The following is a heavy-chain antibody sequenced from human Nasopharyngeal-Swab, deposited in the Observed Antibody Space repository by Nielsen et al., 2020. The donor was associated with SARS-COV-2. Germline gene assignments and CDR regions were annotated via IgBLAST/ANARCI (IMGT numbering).Heavy chain of an antibody. V-gene: IGHV3-7*01. CDR3: ARYSYGYHYYYYMDV. Sequence: GESLKISCAASGFTFSSYWMSWVRQAPGQGLEWVANIKQDGSEKYYVDSVKGRFTISRDNAKNSLYLQMNSLRAEDTAVYYCARYSYGYHYYYYMDVWGKGTTVTVSS. J-gene: IGHJ6*03. D-gene: IGHD5-18*01. CDR2: IKQDGSEK. CDR1: GFTFSSYW.